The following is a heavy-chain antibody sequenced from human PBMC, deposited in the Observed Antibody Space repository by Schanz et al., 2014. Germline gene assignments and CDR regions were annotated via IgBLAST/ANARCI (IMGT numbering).Heavy chain of an antibody. CDR3: AKKVPAYNPFDS. Sequence: VQLVESGGGVVQPGRSLRLSCAASGFTFSSYALHWVRQAPGKGLEWVSGITGASDHIDYAESVKGRFTISRDNSKNTLYLQMDSLRAEDTAVYFCAKKVPAYNPFDSWGQGTLVTVSS. V-gene: IGHV3-23*04. D-gene: IGHD1-1*01. CDR2: ITGASDHI. J-gene: IGHJ4*02. CDR1: GFTFSSYA.